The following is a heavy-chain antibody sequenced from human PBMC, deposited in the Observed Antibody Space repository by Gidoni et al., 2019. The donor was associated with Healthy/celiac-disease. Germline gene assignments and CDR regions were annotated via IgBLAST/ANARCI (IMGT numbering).Heavy chain of an antibody. J-gene: IGHJ4*02. D-gene: IGHD6-19*01. CDR1: GFTFSSYA. CDR2: SSGSGGST. V-gene: IGHV3-23*01. Sequence: EVQLLESGGGLVQPGGSLRRSCAASGFTFSSYAMSWVRQAPGKGLEWVSASSGSGGSTYYADDVKGRFTISRDNSKNTLYLQMNSLRAEDTAVYYCAKAGWLADGMDYWGQGTLVTVSS. CDR3: AKAGWLADGMDY.